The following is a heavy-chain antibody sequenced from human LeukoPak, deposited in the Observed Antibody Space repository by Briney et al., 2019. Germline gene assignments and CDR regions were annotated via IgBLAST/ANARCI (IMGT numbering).Heavy chain of an antibody. Sequence: PSETLSLTCTVSGGSISSDDYYWSWIRQPPGKGLEWIGYIYYSGSTYYNPSLKSRVTISLDTSKNQLSLKLNSVTAADTAVYYCARGQGRYPTPLDYWGQGTLVTVSS. V-gene: IGHV4-30-4*01. CDR1: GGSISSDDYY. J-gene: IGHJ4*02. D-gene: IGHD2-2*02. CDR2: IYYSGST. CDR3: ARGQGRYPTPLDY.